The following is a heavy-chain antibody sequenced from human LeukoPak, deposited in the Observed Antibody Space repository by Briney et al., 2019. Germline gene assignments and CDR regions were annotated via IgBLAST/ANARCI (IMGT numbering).Heavy chain of an antibody. CDR1: GESFSGYY. V-gene: IGHV4-34*01. D-gene: IGHD3-9*01. J-gene: IGHJ2*01. CDR3: ARGSEWRYDILTGCFDL. Sequence: ASETLSLTCAVYGESFSGYYWSWIRQPPGKGLEWIGEINRSGSTNYNSSLKSRVTISVDTSKKQFSLKLTSVTAADTAVYHCARGSEWRYDILTGCFDLWGRGTPVTVSS. CDR2: INRSGST.